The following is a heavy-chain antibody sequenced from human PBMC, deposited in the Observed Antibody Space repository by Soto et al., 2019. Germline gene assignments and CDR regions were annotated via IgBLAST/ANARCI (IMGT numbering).Heavy chain of an antibody. D-gene: IGHD2-8*01. J-gene: IGHJ1*01. CDR3: ARQPYGANRYFFNH. Sequence: QLQLQESGAGLVKPSETLSLTCIISGDSVSDSLSYWGWIRQPPGKRPEWIGNIYFSGITSYNPSLKRRVTISVDTSKNQFSLDLSSVTAADTAIYYCARQPYGANRYFFNHWGQGTPVTVSS. CDR2: IYFSGIT. V-gene: IGHV4-39*01. CDR1: GDSVSDSLSY.